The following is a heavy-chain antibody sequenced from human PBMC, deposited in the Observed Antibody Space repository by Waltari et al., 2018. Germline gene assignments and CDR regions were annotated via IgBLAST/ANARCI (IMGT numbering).Heavy chain of an antibody. CDR2: INPAGSAT. Sequence: EVQLVESGGGLVQPGGSLRLTCAASGFSFSGFLMHWVRQAPGKGLEGVSRINPAGSATTYADSVRGRFTISRDNAQNTLHLQMNSLRVEDTAMYYCTRDNWGTSDYWGQGTLVTVSS. CDR3: TRDNWGTSDY. D-gene: IGHD7-27*01. V-gene: IGHV3-74*01. J-gene: IGHJ4*02. CDR1: GFSFSGFL.